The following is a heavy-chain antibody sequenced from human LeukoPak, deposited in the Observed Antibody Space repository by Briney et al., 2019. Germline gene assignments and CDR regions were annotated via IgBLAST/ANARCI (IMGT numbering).Heavy chain of an antibody. J-gene: IGHJ4*02. V-gene: IGHV4-34*01. Sequence: SETLSLTCAVYGGSFSGYSWSWIRKPPGKGLEWIGEINQSGSTNYNPSLKSRVSISVDTSKNQFSLKLNSVTAADTAVYYCARGLSYWGQGTLVTVSS. CDR1: GGSFSGYS. CDR2: INQSGST. CDR3: ARGLSY.